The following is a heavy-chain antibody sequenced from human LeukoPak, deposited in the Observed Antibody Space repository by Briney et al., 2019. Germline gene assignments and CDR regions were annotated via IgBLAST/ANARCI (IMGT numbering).Heavy chain of an antibody. CDR3: AKVVPAAMRYSYFDY. J-gene: IGHJ4*02. V-gene: IGHV3-23*01. D-gene: IGHD2-2*01. CDR1: GFTFSSYA. CDR2: ISGSGGST. Sequence: GGSLRLSCAASGFTFSSYAMSRVRQAPGKGLEWVSAISGSGGSTYYADSVKGRFTISRDNSKNTLYLQMNSLRAEDTAVYYCAKVVPAAMRYSYFDYWGQGTLVTVSS.